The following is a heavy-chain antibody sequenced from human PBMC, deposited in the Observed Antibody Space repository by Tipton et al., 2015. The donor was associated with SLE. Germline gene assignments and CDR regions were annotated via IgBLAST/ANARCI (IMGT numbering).Heavy chain of an antibody. CDR1: GGSFSGYY. Sequence: TLSLTCAVYGGSFSGYYWSWIRQPPGKGLEWIGEINHSGSTNYNPSLKSRVTISADKSISTAYLQWSSLKASDTAMYYCARPRYSYGHGFDYWGQGTLVTVSS. J-gene: IGHJ4*02. CDR2: INHSGST. V-gene: IGHV4-34*01. D-gene: IGHD5-18*01. CDR3: ARPRYSYGHGFDY.